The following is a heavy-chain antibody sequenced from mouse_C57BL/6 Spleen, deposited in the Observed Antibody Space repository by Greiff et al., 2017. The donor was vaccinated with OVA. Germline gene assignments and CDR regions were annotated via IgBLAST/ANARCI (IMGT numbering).Heavy chain of an antibody. Sequence: VQLQQSGPELVKPGASVKISCKASGYTFTDYYMNWVKQSHGKSLEWIGDINPNNGGTSYNQKFKGKATLTVDKSSSTAYMELRSLTSEDSAVYYCARSRVLLRGAMDYWGQGTSVTVSS. CDR3: ARSRVLLRGAMDY. V-gene: IGHV1-26*01. J-gene: IGHJ4*01. D-gene: IGHD1-1*01. CDR2: INPNNGGT. CDR1: GYTFTDYY.